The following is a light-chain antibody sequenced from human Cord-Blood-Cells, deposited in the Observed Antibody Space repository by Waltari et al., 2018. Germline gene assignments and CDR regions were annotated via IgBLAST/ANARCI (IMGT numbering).Light chain of an antibody. CDR1: QSISSY. V-gene: IGKV1-39*01. CDR3: QQSYSTPIT. Sequence: DIQMTQSPSSLSASVGDRVTITCRASQSISSYLNCYQQKPGKAPKLLIYAASSFQSGVPSRFSGSGSGTNFTLTISSLQPEDFATYYCQQSYSTPITFGGGTKVEIK. CDR2: AAS. J-gene: IGKJ4*01.